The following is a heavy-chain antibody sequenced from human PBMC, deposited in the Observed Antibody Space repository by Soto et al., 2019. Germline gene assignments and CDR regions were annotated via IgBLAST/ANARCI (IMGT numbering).Heavy chain of an antibody. J-gene: IGHJ6*02. V-gene: IGHV3-30*18. CDR1: GFTFSSYG. CDR2: ISYDGSNK. CDR3: AKLQFEVSAVPLLRPYYYYYGMDV. D-gene: IGHD3-3*01. Sequence: GGSLRLSCAASGFTFSSYGMHWVRQAPGKGLEWVAVISYDGSNKYYADSVKGRFTISRDNSKNTLCLQMNSLRAEDTAVYYCAKLQFEVSAVPLLRPYYYYYGMDVWGQGTTVTVSS.